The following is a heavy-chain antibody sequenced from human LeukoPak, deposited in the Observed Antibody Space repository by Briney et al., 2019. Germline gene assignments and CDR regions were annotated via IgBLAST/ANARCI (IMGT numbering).Heavy chain of an antibody. V-gene: IGHV1-2*02. CDR2: INPNSGGT. D-gene: IGHD4-23*01. CDR3: ARDLVGGAYYFDY. J-gene: IGHJ4*02. CDR1: GYTFTGYY. Sequence: GASVKASCKASGYTFTGYYMHWVRQAPGQGLKWMGWINPNSGGTNYAQKFQGRVTMTRDTSISTAYMELSRLRSDDTAVYYCARDLVGGAYYFDYWGQGTLVTVSS.